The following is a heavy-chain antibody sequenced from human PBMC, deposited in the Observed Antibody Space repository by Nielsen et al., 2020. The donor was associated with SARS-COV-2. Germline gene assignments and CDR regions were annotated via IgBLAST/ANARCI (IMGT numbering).Heavy chain of an antibody. V-gene: IGHV3-9*01. CDR2: ISWNSGSI. CDR3: AKSRSGSYISPLDY. CDR1: GFTFDDYA. D-gene: IGHD3-10*01. J-gene: IGHJ4*02. Sequence: SLKISCAASGFTFDDYAMHWVRQAPGKGLEWVSGISWNSGSIGYADSVKGRFTISRDNAKNSLYLQMNSLRAEDTALYYCAKSRSGSYISPLDYWGQGTLVTVSS.